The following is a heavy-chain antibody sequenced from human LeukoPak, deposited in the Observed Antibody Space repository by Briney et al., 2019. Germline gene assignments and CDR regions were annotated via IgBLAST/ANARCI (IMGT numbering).Heavy chain of an antibody. D-gene: IGHD6-13*01. CDR1: GYSFTSYW. J-gene: IGHJ4*02. CDR2: IYPGDSDT. CDR3: ARQYGAGRIAAAGSVSFLDY. Sequence: GESLKISCKGSGYSFTSYWIGWVRQMPGKGLEWMGIIYPGDSDTRYSPSFQGQVTISADKSISTAYLQWSSLKASDTAMYYCARQYGAGRIAAAGSVSFLDYWGQGTLVTVSS. V-gene: IGHV5-51*01.